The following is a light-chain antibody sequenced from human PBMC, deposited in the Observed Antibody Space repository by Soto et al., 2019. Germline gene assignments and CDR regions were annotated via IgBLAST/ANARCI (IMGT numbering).Light chain of an antibody. CDR3: QQRSNWPPEVT. V-gene: IGKV3-15*01. J-gene: IGKJ5*01. CDR2: GVS. Sequence: EIVMTQSPATLSVSPGERATLSCRASQRLSSNLAWYQQKPGQAPRLLIYGVSTRATGIPARFSGSGSGTEFTLTISSLEPEDFAVYYCQQRSNWPPEVTFGQGTRLEI. CDR1: QRLSSN.